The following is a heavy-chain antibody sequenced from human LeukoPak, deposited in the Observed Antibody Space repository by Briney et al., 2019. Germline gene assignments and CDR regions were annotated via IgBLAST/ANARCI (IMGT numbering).Heavy chain of an antibody. D-gene: IGHD6-19*01. CDR2: ISHDGSNK. Sequence: GGSLRLSCVASGFTFKSYGMHWVRQAPGKGLEWVAVISHDGSNKYYADSVKGRFTISKESSQNRLYLQMNSLTAEDTAVYYCARWVADVGFDYWGQGTLVIVSS. CDR1: GFTFKSYG. J-gene: IGHJ4*02. V-gene: IGHV3-30*03. CDR3: ARWVADVGFDY.